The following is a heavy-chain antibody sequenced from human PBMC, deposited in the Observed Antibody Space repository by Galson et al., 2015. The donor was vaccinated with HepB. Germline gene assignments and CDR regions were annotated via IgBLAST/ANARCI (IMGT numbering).Heavy chain of an antibody. D-gene: IGHD3-16*01. CDR2: TKYRSKWYN. V-gene: IGHV6-1*01. CDR3: AREGGDFDY. Sequence: CAISGDSVSSNSVAWNWIRQSPSRGLEWLGRTKYRSKWYNDYAPSLKSRITIDPDTSKNQFSLHLNSVTPQDTAVYYCAREGGDFDYWGQGTLVTVSS. J-gene: IGHJ4*02. CDR1: GDSVSSNSVA.